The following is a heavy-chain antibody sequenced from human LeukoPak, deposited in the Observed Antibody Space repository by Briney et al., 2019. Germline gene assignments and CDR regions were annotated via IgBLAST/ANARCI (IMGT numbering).Heavy chain of an antibody. CDR3: ARVGIAAARDDY. V-gene: IGHV3-21*01. D-gene: IGHD6-13*01. CDR1: GFTFSSYS. J-gene: IGHJ4*02. Sequence: GGSLRLSCAASGFTFSSYSMNWVRQAPGKGLEWVSSISSSSSYIYYADSVKGRLTISRDNAKNSLYLQMNSLRAEDTAVYYCARVGIAAARDDYWGQGTLVTVSS. CDR2: ISSSSSYI.